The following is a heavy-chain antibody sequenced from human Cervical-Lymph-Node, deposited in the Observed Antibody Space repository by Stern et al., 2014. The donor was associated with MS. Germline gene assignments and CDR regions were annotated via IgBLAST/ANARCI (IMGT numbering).Heavy chain of an antibody. Sequence: VQLVESGGGVVQPGRSLRLSCVGSGFTFSQFAFQWVRQAPGKGLEWVAGIWFDGTNENYAASVQGRFTISRDSATNTLYLQMNNLRVADTAVYYCAREVPIRGDLDSWGQGTLVTVSS. J-gene: IGHJ4*02. V-gene: IGHV3-33*01. CDR2: IWFDGTNE. CDR1: GFTFSQFA. CDR3: AREVPIRGDLDS. D-gene: IGHD3-10*01.